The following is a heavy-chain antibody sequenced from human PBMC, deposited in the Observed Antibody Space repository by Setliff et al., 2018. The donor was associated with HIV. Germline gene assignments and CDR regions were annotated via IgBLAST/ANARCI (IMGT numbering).Heavy chain of an antibody. J-gene: IGHJ6*03. Sequence: SETLSLTCKVSGAAVTSSAFYWAWIRQPPGKGLEWIGSVYHSGTSYYKASLKNRVTMTSDTSTSTVYMELSSLTHEDTAIYFCARAVSTLIRGVTLNHFYYIDVWGAGTTVTVSS. CDR3: ARAVSTLIRGVTLNHFYYIDV. CDR2: VYHSGTS. CDR1: GAAVTSSAFY. D-gene: IGHD3-10*01. V-gene: IGHV4-39*07.